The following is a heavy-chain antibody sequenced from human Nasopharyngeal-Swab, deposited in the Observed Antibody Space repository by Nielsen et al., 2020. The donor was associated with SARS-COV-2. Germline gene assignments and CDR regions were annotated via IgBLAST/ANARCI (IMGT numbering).Heavy chain of an antibody. CDR3: TTGRGYSYSNIYYFDY. CDR1: GFTFSNAW. Sequence: GEALKISCAASGFTFSNAWMSWVRQAPGKGLEWVGRIKSKTDGGTTDYAAPVKGRFTISRDDSKNTLYLQMNSLKTEDTAVYYCTTGRGYSYSNIYYFDYWGQGTLVTVSS. D-gene: IGHD5-18*01. CDR2: IKSKTDGGTT. J-gene: IGHJ4*02. V-gene: IGHV3-15*01.